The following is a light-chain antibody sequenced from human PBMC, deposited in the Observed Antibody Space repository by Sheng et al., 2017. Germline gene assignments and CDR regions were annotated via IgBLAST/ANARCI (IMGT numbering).Light chain of an antibody. CDR2: EVT. V-gene: IGLV2-8*01. CDR1: GDDIGSYDF. J-gene: IGLJ3*02. Sequence: QSALTQPPSASGSPGQSVTISCTGTGDDIGSYDFVSWYQQHPGKAPKLILYEVTKRPSGVPDRFSGSKSGNTASLAVSGVRPDDEADYYCSSYGGHNRLLFGGGTRLTVL. CDR3: SSYGGHNRLL.